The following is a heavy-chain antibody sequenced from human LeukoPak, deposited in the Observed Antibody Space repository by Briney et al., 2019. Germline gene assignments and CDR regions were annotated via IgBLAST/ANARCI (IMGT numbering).Heavy chain of an antibody. V-gene: IGHV3-30*18. CDR1: GFTFSSHG. CDR2: MSYDGSDK. J-gene: IGHJ6*02. Sequence: PGRSLRLSCAASGFTFSSHGMHWVRQAPGKGLEWVAVMSYDGSDKYYADSVKGRFTISRDNSKNTLYLQMNSLRAEDTAVYYCAKRRTVDTAMVTHYYGMDVWGQGTTVTVSS. CDR3: AKRRTVDTAMVTHYYGMDV. D-gene: IGHD5-18*01.